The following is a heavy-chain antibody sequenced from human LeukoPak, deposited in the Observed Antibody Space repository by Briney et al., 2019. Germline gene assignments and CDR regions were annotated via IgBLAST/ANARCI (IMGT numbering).Heavy chain of an antibody. D-gene: IGHD3-22*01. CDR3: ARSPYYDSSGYYDY. CDR1: EFIFSSYV. V-gene: IGHV3-64*01. Sequence: GGSLRLSCEAAEFIFSSYVMHWVRQAPGKGLECVSGISSNGGTTYYANSVKGRFTISRDNSKNTLYLQMGSLRAEDMAVYYCARSPYYDSSGYYDYWGQGTLVTVSS. CDR2: ISSNGGTT. J-gene: IGHJ4*02.